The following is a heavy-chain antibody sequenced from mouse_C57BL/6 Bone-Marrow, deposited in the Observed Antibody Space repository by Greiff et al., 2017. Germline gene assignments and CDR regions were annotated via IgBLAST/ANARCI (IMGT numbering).Heavy chain of an antibody. J-gene: IGHJ4*01. Sequence: EVQLQQSGPELVKPGDSVKISCKASGYSFTGYFMNWVMQSHGKSLEWIGRINPYNGDTFYNQKFKGKATLTVDKSSRTAYMALRSLTSENFAVYYCASGAYGSSSIYAMDYWGQGTSVTVSS. CDR3: ASGAYGSSSIYAMDY. D-gene: IGHD1-1*01. CDR2: INPYNGDT. V-gene: IGHV1-20*01. CDR1: GYSFTGYF.